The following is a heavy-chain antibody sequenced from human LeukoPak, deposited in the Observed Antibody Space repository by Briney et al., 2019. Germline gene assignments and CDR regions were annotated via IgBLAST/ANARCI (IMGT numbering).Heavy chain of an antibody. CDR1: GGSMSSYY. CDR3: ARGKAVAGTGAPLGY. Sequence: SETLSLTCTVSGGSMSSYYWSWIRQPPGKGLEWIGYIYQNGRTNYNPSLKSRVTISVDTSKNHFSLNLTSVTAADTAVYYCARGKAVAGTGAPLGYWGQGTLVTVSS. V-gene: IGHV4-59*01. D-gene: IGHD6-19*01. CDR2: IYQNGRT. J-gene: IGHJ4*02.